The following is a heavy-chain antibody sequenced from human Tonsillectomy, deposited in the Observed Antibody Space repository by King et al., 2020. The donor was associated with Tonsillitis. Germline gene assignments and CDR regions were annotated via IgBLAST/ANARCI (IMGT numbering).Heavy chain of an antibody. J-gene: IGHJ6*03. V-gene: IGHV5-51*01. CDR1: GYSITSYW. CDR2: IYPGDSDT. Sequence: QLVQSGAEVKKPGESLKISCKGSGYSITSYWIGWVRQMPGKGLEWMGIIYPGDSDTRYSPSFQGQVTISADKSISTAYLQWSSLKASDTAMYYCARLRNYYDSSGYIPGYYYMDVWGKGTTVTVSS. CDR3: ARLRNYYDSSGYIPGYYYMDV. D-gene: IGHD3-22*01.